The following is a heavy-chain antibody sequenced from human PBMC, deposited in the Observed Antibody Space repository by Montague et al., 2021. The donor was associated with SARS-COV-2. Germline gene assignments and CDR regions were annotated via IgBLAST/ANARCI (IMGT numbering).Heavy chain of an antibody. J-gene: IGHJ5*02. CDR2: IYYRGSS. CDR1: GGSISTNY. Sequence: SETLSLTCNVYGGSISTNYWSWIRQPPGKGLEWIGYIYYRGSSNYNPSLKSRITMSVDTSKNQFSLKVSSVTAADTAVYYCARDRKYNWFDAWGQGKLVTVSS. CDR3: ARDRKYNWFDA. V-gene: IGHV4-59*01.